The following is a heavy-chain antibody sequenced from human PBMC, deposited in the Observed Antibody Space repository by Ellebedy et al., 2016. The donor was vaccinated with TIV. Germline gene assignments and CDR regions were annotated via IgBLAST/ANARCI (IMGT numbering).Heavy chain of an antibody. Sequence: GESLKISCAASGFTFSSYGIHWVRQAPGKGLEWVAVIWYDGSNKYYGDSVKGRLTISRDNSKNTLYLQMNSLRAEDTAVYYCARANTAMVRRNHMDVWGQGTTVTVSS. CDR3: ARANTAMVRRNHMDV. J-gene: IGHJ6*02. V-gene: IGHV3-33*03. CDR1: GFTFSSYG. CDR2: IWYDGSNK. D-gene: IGHD5-18*01.